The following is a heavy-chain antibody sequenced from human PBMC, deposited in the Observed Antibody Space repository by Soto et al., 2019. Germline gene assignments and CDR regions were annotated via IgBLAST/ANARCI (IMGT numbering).Heavy chain of an antibody. V-gene: IGHV1-3*04. CDR3: ARSIVVVTALDY. J-gene: IGHJ4*02. Sequence: ASVKVSCXASGYTFTSYAMHWVRQAPGQRLEWMGWINTGNGNTKYSQKFQGRVTITRDTSASTAYMELSSLRSEDTAVYYCARSIVVVTALDYWGQGTLVTVSS. CDR1: GYTFTSYA. D-gene: IGHD2-21*02. CDR2: INTGNGNT.